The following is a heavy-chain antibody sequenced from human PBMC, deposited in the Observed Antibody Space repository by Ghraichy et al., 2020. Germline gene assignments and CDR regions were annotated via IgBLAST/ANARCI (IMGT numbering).Heavy chain of an antibody. CDR3: VIPSLGRIYDPSFFEH. CDR2: VIPLYHRS. V-gene: IGHV1-69*13. Sequence: SVKVSCKASGGIFTNFGISWVRQAPGQGLEWMGGVIPLYHRSDSAQKFHGRLPIIADEATTTASMDLSSLTSDDTSVCYCVIPSLGRIYDPSFFEHWGQGTLVTVSS. CDR1: GGIFTNFG. D-gene: IGHD3-16*01. J-gene: IGHJ4*02.